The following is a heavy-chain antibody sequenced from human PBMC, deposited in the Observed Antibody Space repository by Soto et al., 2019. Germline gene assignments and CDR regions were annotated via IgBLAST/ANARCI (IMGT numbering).Heavy chain of an antibody. V-gene: IGHV1-2*02. CDR1: GYTFTGYY. CDR3: ARDTVATIDGGYYYYRMDV. Sequence: QVQLVQSGAEVKKPGASVKVSCKASGYTFTGYYMHWVRQAPGQGLEWMGWINPNSGGTNYAQKFQGRVTMTRDTSISTAYIELSRLRSDDTAVHYCARDTVATIDGGYYYYRMDVWGQGTTVTVSS. D-gene: IGHD5-12*01. J-gene: IGHJ6*02. CDR2: INPNSGGT.